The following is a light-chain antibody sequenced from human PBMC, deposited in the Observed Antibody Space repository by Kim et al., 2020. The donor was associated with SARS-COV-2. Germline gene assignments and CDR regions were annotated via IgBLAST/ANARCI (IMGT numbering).Light chain of an antibody. Sequence: SVSPGQTASITCSGDKLGDTYTSWYQQKPGQSPVLVISQDTKRPSWIPVRFSGSTSGNTATLTISGTQAMDEADYYCQAWDTSTVVFGGGTQLTVL. V-gene: IGLV3-1*01. CDR1: KLGDTY. CDR3: QAWDTSTVV. J-gene: IGLJ2*01. CDR2: QDT.